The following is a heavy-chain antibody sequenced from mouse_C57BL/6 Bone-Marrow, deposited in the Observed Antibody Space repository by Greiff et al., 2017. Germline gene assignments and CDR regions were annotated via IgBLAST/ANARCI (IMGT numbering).Heavy chain of an antibody. CDR3: AKNYYGSSYYY. D-gene: IGHD1-1*01. Sequence: QVQLQQSGAELAKPGASVKPSCKASGYTFTSYWMHWVKQRPGQGLEWIGYINPSSGYTKYNQKFKDKATLTADKSSSTAYMQLSSLTYEDSAVYYCAKNYYGSSYYYWGQGTTLTVSS. V-gene: IGHV1-7*01. CDR2: INPSSGYT. CDR1: GYTFTSYW. J-gene: IGHJ2*01.